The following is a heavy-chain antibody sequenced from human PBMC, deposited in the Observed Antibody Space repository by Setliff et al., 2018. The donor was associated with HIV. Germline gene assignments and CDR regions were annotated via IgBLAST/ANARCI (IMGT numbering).Heavy chain of an antibody. D-gene: IGHD3-22*01. CDR3: ARQLASGFWAFDI. CDR2: IYHDGRT. Sequence: SETLSLTCTVSDDSFSTSDYWWAWVRQPPGKGLEWIGSIYHDGRTYYSPSLKSRVTISVDTSKNRFSLKLSSVTATDTAVYYCARQLASGFWAFDIWGQGTMVTVSS. J-gene: IGHJ3*02. V-gene: IGHV4-39*01. CDR1: DDSFSTSDYW.